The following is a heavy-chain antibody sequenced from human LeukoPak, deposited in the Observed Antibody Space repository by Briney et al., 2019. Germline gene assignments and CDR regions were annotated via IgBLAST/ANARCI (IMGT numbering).Heavy chain of an antibody. CDR3: ARLPLGSWGWFDP. V-gene: IGHV3-7*01. CDR2: IKPDGSQT. D-gene: IGHD6-13*01. CDR1: GFTFSSHW. Sequence: PGGSLRLSCVGSGFTFSSHWMDWVRQAPGKGLEWVAHIKPDGSQTYYVDSVKGRFTVSRDNAKNSLYLHMGSLRAEDTATYYCARLPLGSWGWFDPRGQGTLVTVSS. J-gene: IGHJ5*02.